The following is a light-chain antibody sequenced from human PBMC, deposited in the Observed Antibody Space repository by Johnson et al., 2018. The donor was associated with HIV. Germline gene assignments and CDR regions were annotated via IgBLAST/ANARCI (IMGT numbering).Light chain of an antibody. V-gene: IGLV1-51*01. CDR2: DNS. CDR1: SSKIGNKY. CDR3: ATWDSGLSVYV. J-gene: IGLJ1*01. Sequence: QSVLTQPPSVSAAPGQKVTISCSGSSSKIGNKYVSWYQQLPGTAPKVLIYDNSKRPSGLPDRFSGSTSGTSATLVITGLPTGDEADYHCATWDSGLSVYVFGTGTKVTGL.